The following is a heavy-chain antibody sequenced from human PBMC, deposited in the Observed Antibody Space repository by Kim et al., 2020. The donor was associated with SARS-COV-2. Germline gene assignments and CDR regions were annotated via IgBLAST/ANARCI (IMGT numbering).Heavy chain of an antibody. Sequence: SETLSLTCTVSGGSITSGGYYWSWIRQHPGEGLEWIGYVYFSGTTYYNPSLESRITISVDTSKNQFSLRLSSMTAADTAVYYCARVVVAMTFDYWGQG. CDR3: ARVVVAMTFDY. V-gene: IGHV4-31*03. CDR1: GGSITSGGYY. J-gene: IGHJ4*02. D-gene: IGHD2-15*01. CDR2: VYFSGTT.